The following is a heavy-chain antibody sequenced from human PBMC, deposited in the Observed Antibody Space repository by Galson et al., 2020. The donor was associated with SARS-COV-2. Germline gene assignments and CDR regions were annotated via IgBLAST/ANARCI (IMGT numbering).Heavy chain of an antibody. CDR1: GGSISSSSYY. J-gene: IGHJ2*01. Sequence: SETLSLTCTVSGGSISSSSYYWGWIRQPPGKGLEWIGSIYYSGSTYYNPSLKSRVTISVDTSKNQFSLKLSSVTAADTAVYYCARSVLMVYAIERRYWYFDLWGRGTLVTVSS. CDR3: ARSVLMVYAIERRYWYFDL. D-gene: IGHD2-8*01. CDR2: IYYSGST. V-gene: IGHV4-39*01.